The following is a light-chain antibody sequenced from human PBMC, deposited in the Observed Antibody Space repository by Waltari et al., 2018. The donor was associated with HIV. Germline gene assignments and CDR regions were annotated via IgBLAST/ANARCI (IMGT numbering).Light chain of an antibody. CDR3: CSYAASRSVV. J-gene: IGLJ2*01. Sequence: QSALAQPASVSDPPGQSITISCTGTSRDVGNYNLVSWYQQHPGTVPKPIIYEVTKRPSGVSNRFAGSKSGNPASLTISWLQAEDEADYYCCSYAASRSVVFGGGTKLTVL. CDR2: EVT. V-gene: IGLV2-23*02. CDR1: SRDVGNYNL.